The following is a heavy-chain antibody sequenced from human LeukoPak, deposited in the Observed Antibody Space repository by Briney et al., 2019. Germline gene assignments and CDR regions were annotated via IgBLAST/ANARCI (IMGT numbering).Heavy chain of an antibody. Sequence: GASVKVSCKASGYTFTSYDINWVRQATGQGLEWMGWMNPNSGNTGYAQKFQGRVTMTRNTSISTAYMELSSLRSEDTAMYYCARGLTYYDYVWGSYRYTDSYYFDYWGQGTLVTVSS. CDR3: ARGLTYYDYVWGSYRYTDSYYFDY. CDR1: GYTFTSYD. J-gene: IGHJ4*02. V-gene: IGHV1-8*01. D-gene: IGHD3-16*02. CDR2: MNPNSGNT.